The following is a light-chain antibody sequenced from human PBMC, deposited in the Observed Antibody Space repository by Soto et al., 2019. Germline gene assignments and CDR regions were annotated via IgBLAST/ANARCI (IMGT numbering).Light chain of an antibody. CDR3: QQLQSYPIT. J-gene: IGKJ5*01. CDR1: QTTSSW. Sequence: IQMTQPPSNRSGSVGDRVIITCRACQTTSSWLAWYQQKPGKAPKLLIYKASTRKSGVPSRFSGSGSGTHFTLTISSLQPEDVATYYCQQLQSYPITCGQGTRLEI. CDR2: KAS. V-gene: IGKV1-5*03.